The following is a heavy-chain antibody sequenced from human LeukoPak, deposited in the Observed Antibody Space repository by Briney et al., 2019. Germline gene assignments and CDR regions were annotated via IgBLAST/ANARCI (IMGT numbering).Heavy chain of an antibody. D-gene: IGHD6-13*01. CDR1: GGSISSYY. CDR3: ARVGYSSSWYSNWNDSYPRYYYYYMDV. V-gene: IGHV4-59*01. CDR2: IYYSGST. J-gene: IGHJ6*03. Sequence: SETLSLTCTVSGGSISSYYWSCIRQPPGKGLEWIGYIYYSGSTNYNPSLKSRVTISVDTSKNQFSLKLSSVTAADTAVYYCARVGYSSSWYSNWNDSYPRYYYYYMDVWGKGTTVTVSS.